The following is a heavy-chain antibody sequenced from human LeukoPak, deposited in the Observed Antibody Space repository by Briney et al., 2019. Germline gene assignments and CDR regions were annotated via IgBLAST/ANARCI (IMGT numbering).Heavy chain of an antibody. Sequence: PSETLSLTCTVSGGSISSSSYYWGWIRQPPGKGLEWIGSIYYSGSTYYNPSLKSRVTISVDTSKNQFSLKLSSVTAADTAVYYCAIRTTRGGYFAFDIWGQGTMVTVSS. J-gene: IGHJ3*02. CDR3: AIRTTRGGYFAFDI. D-gene: IGHD3-22*01. V-gene: IGHV4-39*01. CDR2: IYYSGST. CDR1: GGSISSSSYY.